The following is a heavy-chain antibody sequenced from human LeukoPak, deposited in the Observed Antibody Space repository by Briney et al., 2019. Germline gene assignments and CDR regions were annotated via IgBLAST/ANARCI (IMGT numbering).Heavy chain of an antibody. V-gene: IGHV3-30*04. D-gene: IGHD6-19*01. CDR3: AREAGSGWYDY. J-gene: IGHJ4*02. Sequence: GGSLRLSCAASGFTFSSYNIHWVRQAPGKGLAWVAVMSYDGRNKYYADSVKGRFTIARDNSKNTLYLQMNSLRAEDTAVYYCAREAGSGWYDYWGQGTLVTVSS. CDR1: GFTFSSYN. CDR2: MSYDGRNK.